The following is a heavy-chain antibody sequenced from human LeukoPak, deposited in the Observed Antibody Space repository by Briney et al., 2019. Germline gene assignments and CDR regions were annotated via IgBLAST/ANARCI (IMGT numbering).Heavy chain of an antibody. Sequence: GGSLRLSCAASGFTFSSYSMNWVRQAPGKGLEWVSYISSSSSTIYYADSVKGRFTISRDNAKNSLYLQMNSLRAEDTAVYYCARDLPLCSGGSCYENWFDPWGQGTLVTVSS. CDR2: ISSSSSTI. V-gene: IGHV3-48*01. CDR1: GFTFSSYS. D-gene: IGHD2-15*01. CDR3: ARDLPLCSGGSCYENWFDP. J-gene: IGHJ5*02.